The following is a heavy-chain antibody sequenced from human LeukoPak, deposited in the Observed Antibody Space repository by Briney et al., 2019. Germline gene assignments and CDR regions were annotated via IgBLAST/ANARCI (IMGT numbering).Heavy chain of an antibody. J-gene: IGHJ4*02. D-gene: IGHD6-25*01. CDR2: ISWNSGSI. CDR3: AKDSAEYSSGGFDY. CDR1: GFTFDDYA. Sequence: PGGSLRLSCAASGFTFDDYAMHWVRHAPGKGLEWVSGISWNSGSIVYADSVKGRFTISRDNAKNSLYLQMNSLRAGDMALYYCAKDSAEYSSGGFDYWGQGTLVTVSS. V-gene: IGHV3-9*03.